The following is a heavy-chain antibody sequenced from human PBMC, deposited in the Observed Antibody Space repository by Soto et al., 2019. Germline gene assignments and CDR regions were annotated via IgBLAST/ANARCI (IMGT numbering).Heavy chain of an antibody. D-gene: IGHD1-26*01. CDR2: ILPMFGTA. V-gene: IGHV1-69*06. CDR3: AREGASIVGATGAFDI. J-gene: IGHJ3*02. CDR1: GGTFSTYP. Sequence: QMQLVQSGAEVKRPGSSMKVSCTASGGTFSTYPVNWVRQAPGQGLEWMGVILPMFGTAIIAQKFQGRVTITADKSTSTVDMELSSLRSEDTAVYYCAREGASIVGATGAFDIWGQGKMVSVSS.